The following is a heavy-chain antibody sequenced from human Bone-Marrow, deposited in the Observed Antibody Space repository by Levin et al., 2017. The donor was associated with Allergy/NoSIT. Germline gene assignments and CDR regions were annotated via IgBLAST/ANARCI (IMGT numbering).Heavy chain of an antibody. Sequence: GESLKISCQASGYTFSSYGISWVRQAPGQGLEWMGWSSAYSGNITYAQKFQDRFTMTTDTSTSTVYMQLRGLRSDDTAVYYCVRASGYTADHDGMNVWGQGTTVTVSS. V-gene: IGHV1-18*01. CDR2: SSAYSGNI. D-gene: IGHD5-12*01. CDR3: VRASGYTADHDGMNV. CDR1: GYTFSSYG. J-gene: IGHJ6*02.